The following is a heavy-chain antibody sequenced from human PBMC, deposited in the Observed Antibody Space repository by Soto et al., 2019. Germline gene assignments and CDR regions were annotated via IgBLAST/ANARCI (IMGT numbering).Heavy chain of an antibody. D-gene: IGHD5-12*01. Sequence: PGGSLRLSCSASGITFGDYVINWVRQAPGKGLEWVGFIRTKTYGGTTEYAASVKGRFTVSRDDSESTAYLQMNSLKIEDTAVYYCTSALRGDDYYGMDVWGQGTTVTVSS. J-gene: IGHJ6*02. V-gene: IGHV3-49*04. CDR1: GITFGDYV. CDR3: TSALRGDDYYGMDV. CDR2: IRTKTYGGTT.